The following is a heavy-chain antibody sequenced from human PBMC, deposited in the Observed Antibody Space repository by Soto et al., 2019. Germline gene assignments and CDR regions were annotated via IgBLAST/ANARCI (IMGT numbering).Heavy chain of an antibody. CDR2: ISGSGSGT. Sequence: EVQLLESGGGLVQPGGSLRLSCAASGFTFSTYAMNWVRQAPGKGLEWSSLISGSGSGTYYADSVKGRFTISRDNSMNTLFLQMNSLRAEDTAVYYCAKDEGNTVVGASRGFDHWGQGTLVTVSS. D-gene: IGHD1-26*01. CDR1: GFTFSTYA. V-gene: IGHV3-23*01. CDR3: AKDEGNTVVGASRGFDH. J-gene: IGHJ4*02.